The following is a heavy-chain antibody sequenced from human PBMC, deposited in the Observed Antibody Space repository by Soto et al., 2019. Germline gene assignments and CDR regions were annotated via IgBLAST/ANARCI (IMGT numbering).Heavy chain of an antibody. V-gene: IGHV1-46*01. CDR3: AREANGYNLGPSVDFDY. CDR2: INPSGGST. Sequence: QVQLVQSGAEVKKPGASVKVSCKASRYTFTSYYMHWVRQAPGQGLEWMGVINPSGGSTDYAQKFQGRVTMTRDTSTSTVYMELSSLRSEDTAVFYCAREANGYNLGPSVDFDYWGQGTLVTVSS. D-gene: IGHD5-12*01. CDR1: RYTFTSYY. J-gene: IGHJ4*02.